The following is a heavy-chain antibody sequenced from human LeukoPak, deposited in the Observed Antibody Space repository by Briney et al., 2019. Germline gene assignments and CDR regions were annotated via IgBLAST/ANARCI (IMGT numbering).Heavy chain of an antibody. CDR3: ARDISMVRGLSRLHYYGMDV. CDR2: ISTNGGRT. V-gene: IGHV3-23*01. J-gene: IGHJ6*02. Sequence: PGGSLRLSCAASGFSFSTSAVTWVRQAPGKGLEWVSSISTNGGRTYYADSVKGRFTISRDNSKNTLYLQMKSLRAEDTAVYYCARDISMVRGLSRLHYYGMDVWGQGTTVTVSS. CDR1: GFSFSTSA. D-gene: IGHD3-10*01.